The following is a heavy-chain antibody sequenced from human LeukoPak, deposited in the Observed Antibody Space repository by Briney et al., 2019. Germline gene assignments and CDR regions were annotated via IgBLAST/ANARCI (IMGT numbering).Heavy chain of an antibody. V-gene: IGHV4-59*01. CDR3: AGYSSGYYKADDAFDI. CDR2: IYYSGST. Sequence: PSETLPLTCTVSGGSISSYYWSWIRQPPGKGLEWIGYIYYSGSTNYNPSLKSRVTISVDTSKNQLSLKLSSVTAADTAVYYCAGYSSGYYKADDAFDIWGQGTMVTVSS. J-gene: IGHJ3*02. CDR1: GGSISSYY. D-gene: IGHD3-22*01.